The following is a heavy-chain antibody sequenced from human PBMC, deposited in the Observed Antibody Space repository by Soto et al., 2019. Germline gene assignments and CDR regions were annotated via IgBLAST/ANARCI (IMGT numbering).Heavy chain of an antibody. Sequence: PEGSLRLSCAASGFTFSSYAMSWVRQAPGKGLEWVSAISGSGGSTYYADSVKGRFTISRDNSKNTLYLQMNSLRAEDTAVYYCAKDAGGDFWSGYYFSDYYYGMDVWGQGTTVTVSS. J-gene: IGHJ6*02. CDR3: AKDAGGDFWSGYYFSDYYYGMDV. D-gene: IGHD3-3*01. V-gene: IGHV3-23*01. CDR1: GFTFSSYA. CDR2: ISGSGGST.